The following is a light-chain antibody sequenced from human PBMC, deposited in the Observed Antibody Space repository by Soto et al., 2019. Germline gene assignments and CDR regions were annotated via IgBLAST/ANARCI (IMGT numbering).Light chain of an antibody. J-gene: IGLJ2*01. CDR3: SSYAGSDNVV. CDR2: EVN. CDR1: SSDVGGYNY. Sequence: QSALTQPPSASGSPGQSVTISCTGTSSDVGGYNYVSWYQHHPGKAPKLKIYEVNKRPSGVPDRFSGSKSGNTASLTVSGLQAEDEADYYCSSYAGSDNVVFGGGTKLTVL. V-gene: IGLV2-8*01.